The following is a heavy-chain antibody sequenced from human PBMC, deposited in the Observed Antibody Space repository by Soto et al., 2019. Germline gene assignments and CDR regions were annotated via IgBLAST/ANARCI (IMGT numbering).Heavy chain of an antibody. J-gene: IGHJ4*02. CDR1: GFTFCSYA. Sequence: GGSLRLSCAASGFTFCSYAMSWVRQAPGKGLEWVSAISGSGGSTYYADSVKGRFTISIDNSKNTLYLQMNSLRTEDTAIYYCARDLSGVGIESQWGQGTLVTVSS. CDR3: ARDLSGVGIESQ. CDR2: ISGSGGST. D-gene: IGHD3-10*01. V-gene: IGHV3-23*01.